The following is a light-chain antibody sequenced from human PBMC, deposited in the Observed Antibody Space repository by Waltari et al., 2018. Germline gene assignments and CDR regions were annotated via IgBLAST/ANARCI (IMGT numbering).Light chain of an antibody. CDR2: DVS. CDR3: SSYISSSTLEL. J-gene: IGLJ2*01. V-gene: IGLV2-14*03. CDR1: SRDVGAYNY. Sequence: QSALTQPASVSGSPGQSITISCTGTSRDVGAYNYVSCYQQHPGKAPKLMIFDVSNRPSGVSNRFSGSKSGNTASLTISGLQAEDEADYYCSSYISSSTLELFGGGTSLTVL.